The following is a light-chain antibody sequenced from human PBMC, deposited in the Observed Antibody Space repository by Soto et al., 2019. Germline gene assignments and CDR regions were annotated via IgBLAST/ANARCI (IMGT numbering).Light chain of an antibody. V-gene: IGKV3D-20*02. CDR2: GAS. J-gene: IGKJ4*01. CDR3: QQRSNWPLT. CDR1: QSLSINS. Sequence: EIVLTQSPGTLSLSPGERATHSCRASQSLSINSLAWYQQKPGQSPRLLVYGASTRDTGIPDRFRGSGSGTDFALTISSLEPEDFAVYYCQQRSNWPLTFGGGTKVDIK.